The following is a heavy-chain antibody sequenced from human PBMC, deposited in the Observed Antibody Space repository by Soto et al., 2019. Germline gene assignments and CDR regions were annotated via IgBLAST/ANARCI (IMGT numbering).Heavy chain of an antibody. CDR3: ARRSSSWYFDY. CDR1: GFTFSSYA. CDR2: VSGSDRST. Sequence: EVQLLESGGGLVQPGGSLRLSCAASGFTFSSYAMNWVRQAPGKGLEWVSVVSGSDRSTYYAGSEKGRFTISRDNSKNTLNLQMNSLRAEDTAVYYCARRSSSWYFDYWGQGTLVTVSS. D-gene: IGHD6-13*01. V-gene: IGHV3-23*01. J-gene: IGHJ4*02.